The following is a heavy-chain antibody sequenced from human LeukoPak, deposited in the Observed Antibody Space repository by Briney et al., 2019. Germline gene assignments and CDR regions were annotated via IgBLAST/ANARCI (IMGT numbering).Heavy chain of an antibody. CDR2: IHHSGST. CDR1: GYSISSGYY. V-gene: IGHV4-38-2*02. CDR3: ARVAAGIGFFQH. J-gene: IGHJ1*01. D-gene: IGHD6-13*01. Sequence: SETLSLTCIVSGYSISSGYYWGWIRQPPGRGLEWIGNIHHSGSTYYNPSLKSRVTISVDTSKNQLSLKLSSVTAADTAVYYCARVAAGIGFFQHWGQGTLVTVSS.